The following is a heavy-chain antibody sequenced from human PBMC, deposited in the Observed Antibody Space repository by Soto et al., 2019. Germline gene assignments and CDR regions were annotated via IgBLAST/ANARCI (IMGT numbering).Heavy chain of an antibody. CDR3: ARDRTPVITMIVVVTDYYYGMDV. D-gene: IGHD3-22*01. V-gene: IGHV1-69*13. CDR2: IIPIFGTA. J-gene: IGHJ6*02. CDR1: GGTFSSYA. Sequence: ASVKVSCKASGGTFSSYAISWVRQAPGQGLEWMGGIIPIFGTANYAQKFQGRVTITADESTSTAYMELSSLRSEDTAVYYCARDRTPVITMIVVVTDYYYGMDVWGQGTTVTVS.